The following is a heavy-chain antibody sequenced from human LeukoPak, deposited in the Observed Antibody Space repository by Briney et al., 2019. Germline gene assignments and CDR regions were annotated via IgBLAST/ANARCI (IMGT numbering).Heavy chain of an antibody. D-gene: IGHD3-22*01. J-gene: IGHJ4*02. CDR1: EYTFASYD. Sequence: GASVKVSCKASEYTFASYDIYWVRQAPGQGLEWMGGIIPIFGTANYAQKFQGRVTITADESTSTAYMELSSLRSEDTAVYYCARAAYSSGYYYDDYWGQGTLVTVSS. V-gene: IGHV1-69*13. CDR3: ARAAYSSGYYYDDY. CDR2: IIPIFGTA.